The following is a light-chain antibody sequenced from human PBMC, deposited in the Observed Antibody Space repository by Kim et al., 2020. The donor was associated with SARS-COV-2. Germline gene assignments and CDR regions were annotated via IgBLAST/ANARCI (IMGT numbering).Light chain of an antibody. Sequence: DIQMTQSPSSLAASVGDRVTITCRASQSINAYLNWYQQKPGKAPKLLIYAASTLQSGVPSRFSGSGSGTDFTLTNTSLQPEDFATYYCQQSQTAPLLTFGGGTKLEI. CDR3: QQSQTAPLLT. CDR1: QSINAY. J-gene: IGKJ4*01. V-gene: IGKV1-39*01. CDR2: AAS.